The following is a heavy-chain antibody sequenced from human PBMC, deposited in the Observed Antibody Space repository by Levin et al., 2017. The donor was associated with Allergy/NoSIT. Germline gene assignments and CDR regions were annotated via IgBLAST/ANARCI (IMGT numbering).Heavy chain of an antibody. CDR3: ARGQWLAGIDY. J-gene: IGHJ4*02. CDR1: GFTSSRYG. Sequence: GESLKISCAASGFTSSRYGMNWVRQAPGKGLEWVAFIWFDGSKKYYADSVKGRFTISRDNSKNTLYPQMNSLRVEDTAGYYCARGQWLAGIDYWGQGTLLTVSS. D-gene: IGHD6-19*01. V-gene: IGHV3-30*02. CDR2: IWFDGSKK.